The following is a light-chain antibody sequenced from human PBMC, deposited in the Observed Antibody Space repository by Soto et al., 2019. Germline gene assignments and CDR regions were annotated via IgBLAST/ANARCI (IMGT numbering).Light chain of an antibody. CDR3: MQALQTPWT. V-gene: IGKV2-28*01. CDR1: QSLLHNNGYNY. Sequence: DIVMTQSPLSLPVTPGEPASISCRSSQSLLHNNGYNYLDWYLQKPGQSPQLLIYLGSNRASGVPDRFSGSGSGTDFTLKISRVEAEDVGVYYCMQALQTPWTFGQGPKVEIK. J-gene: IGKJ1*01. CDR2: LGS.